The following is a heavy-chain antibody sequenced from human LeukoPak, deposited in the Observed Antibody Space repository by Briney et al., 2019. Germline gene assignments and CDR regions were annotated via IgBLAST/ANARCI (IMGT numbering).Heavy chain of an antibody. D-gene: IGHD6-13*01. Sequence: ASVKVSCKASGYTFTGYYMHWVRQAPGQGLEWMGWINPNSGGTNYAQKFQGRVTMTRDTSISTAYMELSRLRSDDTAVYYCARDDPAAGGERYFDYWGQGTLVTVSS. V-gene: IGHV1-2*02. CDR1: GYTFTGYY. J-gene: IGHJ4*02. CDR3: ARDDPAAGGERYFDY. CDR2: INPNSGGT.